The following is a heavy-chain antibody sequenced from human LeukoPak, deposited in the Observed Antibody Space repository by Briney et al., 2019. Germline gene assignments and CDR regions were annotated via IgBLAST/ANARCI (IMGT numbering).Heavy chain of an antibody. D-gene: IGHD3-22*01. CDR2: ISSSGSFI. CDR3: AREPYYDSSGYSPDY. Sequence: GGSLRLSCAASGFTFSEYYMSWIRQAPGKGLEWVSYISSSGSFIYYADSMKGRFTISRDNAKNSLYLHMNSLRAEDTALYYCAREPYYDSSGYSPDYWGQGTLVTVSS. J-gene: IGHJ4*02. CDR1: GFTFSEYY. V-gene: IGHV3-11*04.